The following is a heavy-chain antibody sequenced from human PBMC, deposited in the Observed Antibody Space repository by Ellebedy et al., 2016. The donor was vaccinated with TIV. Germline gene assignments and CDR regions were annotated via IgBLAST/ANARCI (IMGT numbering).Heavy chain of an antibody. CDR3: VGDWFDP. V-gene: IGHV3-7*03. Sequence: PGGSLRLSCAASGFTVSSNYMSWVRQAPGKGLEWVANIKQDGTEKYYVDSVKGRFTISRDNAKNSLYLQMNSLRAEDTAVYYCVGDWFDPWGQGTLVTVSS. CDR2: IKQDGTEK. CDR1: GFTVSSNY. J-gene: IGHJ5*02.